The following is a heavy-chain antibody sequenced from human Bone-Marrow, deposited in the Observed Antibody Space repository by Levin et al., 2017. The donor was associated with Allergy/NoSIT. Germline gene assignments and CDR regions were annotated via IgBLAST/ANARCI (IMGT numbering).Heavy chain of an antibody. Sequence: PGESLKISCEASENTFNTYNIHWVRQAPGQGLEWMGMIKATGGSTTYAQKFQGRVSMTRDTSTSTVYMSLSSLRSDDTAVYYCARDIVGLVGAFFDHWGQGTLVTVSS. V-gene: IGHV1-46*02. J-gene: IGHJ4*02. D-gene: IGHD1-26*01. CDR1: ENTFNTYN. CDR3: ARDIVGLVGAFFDH. CDR2: IKATGGST.